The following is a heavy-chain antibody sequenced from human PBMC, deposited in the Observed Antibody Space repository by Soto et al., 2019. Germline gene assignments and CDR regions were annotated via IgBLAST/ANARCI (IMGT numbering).Heavy chain of an antibody. Sequence: EVQLVESGGGLVQPGGSLRLSCAASGFTFSDHYMDWVRQAPGKGLEWVGRTRNKANSYTTEYAASVKGRFTISRDDSKNSRYLQMNSLKTEDTAVYYCATHSGSPHYFDYWGQGTLVTVSS. CDR1: GFTFSDHY. J-gene: IGHJ4*02. CDR3: ATHSGSPHYFDY. CDR2: TRNKANSYTT. D-gene: IGHD3-10*01. V-gene: IGHV3-72*01.